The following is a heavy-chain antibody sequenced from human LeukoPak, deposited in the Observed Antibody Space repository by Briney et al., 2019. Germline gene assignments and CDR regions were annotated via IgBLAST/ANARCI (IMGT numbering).Heavy chain of an antibody. J-gene: IGHJ4*02. D-gene: IGHD6-19*01. CDR3: ARSGYSSGWYSIDY. CDR1: GGSFSGYY. CDR2: INHSGST. V-gene: IGHV4-34*01. Sequence: SETLSLTCAVYGGSFSGYYWSWIRQPPGKGLEWIGEINHSGSTDYNPSLKSRVTISVDTSKNQFSLKLSSVTAADTAVYYCARSGYSSGWYSIDYWGQGTLVTVSS.